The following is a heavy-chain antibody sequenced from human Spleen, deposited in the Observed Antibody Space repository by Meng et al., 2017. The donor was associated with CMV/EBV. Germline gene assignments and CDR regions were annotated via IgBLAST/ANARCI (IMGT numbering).Heavy chain of an antibody. CDR1: GFTFSSFA. V-gene: IGHV3-30*03. Sequence: VQLVESGGGVVQPGTSLRLSCAASGFTFSSFAMHWVRQAPGKAPEWVAVISYDGSKTYYADSVTGRFTLSRDNSKNTVYLQMNSLRDEDTAVYYCTRLNPIAVSGTNYWGQGTLVTVSS. J-gene: IGHJ4*02. CDR2: ISYDGSKT. D-gene: IGHD6-19*01. CDR3: TRLNPIAVSGTNY.